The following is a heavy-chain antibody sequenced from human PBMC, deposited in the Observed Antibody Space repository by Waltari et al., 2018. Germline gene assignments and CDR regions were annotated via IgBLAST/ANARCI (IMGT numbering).Heavy chain of an antibody. CDR1: GGSISSYY. CDR2: IYYSGST. CDR3: ASLSGSSSARYIDY. J-gene: IGHJ4*02. D-gene: IGHD1-26*01. V-gene: IGHV4-59*08. Sequence: QVQLQESGPGLVQPSETLSLTCSVSGGSISSYYWGWIRQPPGKGLEWIGYIYYSGSTHYSPSLKSRVTTSLDTSKNQFSLKWSSVTAADTAVYYCASLSGSSSARYIDYWGQGTLVTVSS.